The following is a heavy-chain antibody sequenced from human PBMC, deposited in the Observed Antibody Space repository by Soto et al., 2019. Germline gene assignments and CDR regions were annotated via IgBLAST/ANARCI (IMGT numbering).Heavy chain of an antibody. CDR2: INAGNGNT. V-gene: IGHV1-3*01. D-gene: IGHD3-22*01. Sequence: ASVKVSCKASGYTFTSYAMHWVRQAPGQRLEWMGWINAGNGNTKYSQKFQGRVTITRDTSASTAYMELSSLRSEDTAVYYCARDLSYYYDSSGFPNWYFDLWGRGTLVTVSS. CDR3: ARDLSYYYDSSGFPNWYFDL. CDR1: GYTFTSYA. J-gene: IGHJ2*01.